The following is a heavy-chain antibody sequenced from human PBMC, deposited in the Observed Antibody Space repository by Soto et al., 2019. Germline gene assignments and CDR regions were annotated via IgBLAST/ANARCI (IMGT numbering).Heavy chain of an antibody. V-gene: IGHV3-23*01. CDR2: ISGSGGST. CDR3: AKEGTHMLRGIVFYYYYYGLDV. CDR1: GFTFSSYA. J-gene: IGHJ6*02. D-gene: IGHD3-10*01. Sequence: PGGSLRVSCAASGFTFSSYAMSWVRQAPGKGLEWVSAISGSGGSTYYADSVKGRFTISRDNSKNTLDLQMNSLRAEDTAVYYCAKEGTHMLRGIVFYYYYYGLDVWGQGTTVTVSS.